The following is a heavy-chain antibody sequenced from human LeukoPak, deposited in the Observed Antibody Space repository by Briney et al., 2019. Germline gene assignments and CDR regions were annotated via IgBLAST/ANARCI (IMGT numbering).Heavy chain of an antibody. CDR3: ARDEITIFGVGWFDP. J-gene: IGHJ5*02. Sequence: SETLSLTCTVSGGSISSYYWSWIRQPAGKGLEWIGRIYTIWSTNYNPSLKSRVTISVDKSKNQFSLKLSSVTAADTAVYYCARDEITIFGVGWFDPWGQGTLVTASS. CDR2: IYTIWST. D-gene: IGHD3-3*01. CDR1: GGSISSYY. V-gene: IGHV4-4*07.